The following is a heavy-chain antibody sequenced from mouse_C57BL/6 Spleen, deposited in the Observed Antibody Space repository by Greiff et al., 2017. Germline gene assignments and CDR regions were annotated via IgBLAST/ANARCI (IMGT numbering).Heavy chain of an antibody. CDR1: GFTFSNYW. D-gene: IGHD1-1*01. CDR3: TGGYGSQAY. V-gene: IGHV6-3*01. J-gene: IGHJ3*01. Sequence: EVKLVESGGGLVQPGGSMKLSCVASGFTFSNYWMNWVRQSPEKGLEWVAQIRLKSDNYATHYAESVKGRFTISRDDSKSSVYLQMNNLRAEDTGIYYCTGGYGSQAYWGQGTLVTVSA. CDR2: IRLKSDNYAT.